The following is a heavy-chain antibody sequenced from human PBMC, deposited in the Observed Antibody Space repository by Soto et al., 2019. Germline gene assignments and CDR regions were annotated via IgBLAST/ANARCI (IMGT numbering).Heavy chain of an antibody. CDR1: GVSITSHY. V-gene: IGHV4-59*11. CDR3: TVGGPRHPFDY. J-gene: IGHJ4*02. D-gene: IGHD3-16*01. Sequence: PSETLSLTCTVSGVSITSHYWTWIRQPPGKGLEWIGNIHYSGSTNYSPSLKGRVIISVDTSENQSSLKLSSVTTADTAVYYCTVGGPRHPFDYPGQGTLVTVSS. CDR2: IHYSGST.